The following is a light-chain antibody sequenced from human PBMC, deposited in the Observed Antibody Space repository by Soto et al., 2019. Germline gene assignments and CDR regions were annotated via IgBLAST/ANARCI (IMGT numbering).Light chain of an antibody. CDR3: MQAVQAPRT. Sequence: DIVLTQSPLSLPVTPGEPASISCRSSQSLLHSNGNIYLDWYLQKPGQSPQLLIYLGSIRASGVPDRFSGSGSGTDFTLKITRVEDEDVGVYYCMQAVQAPRTFGLGNKVDIK. CDR2: LGS. V-gene: IGKV2-28*01. J-gene: IGKJ1*01. CDR1: QSLLHSNGNIY.